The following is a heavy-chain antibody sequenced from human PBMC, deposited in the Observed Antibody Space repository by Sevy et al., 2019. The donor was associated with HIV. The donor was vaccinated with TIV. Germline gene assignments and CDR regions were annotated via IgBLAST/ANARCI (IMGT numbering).Heavy chain of an antibody. J-gene: IGHJ4*01. CDR2: ITPDNGDT. CDR1: GYIFTTYD. V-gene: IGHV1-18*01. D-gene: IGHD1-26*01. CDR3: ARGRAPDSGTSFFEY. Sequence: ASVKVSCRASGYIFTTYDINWVRQAPGQGLEWMGCITPDNGDTSYAQKFQDRVTMTTDTSRRTVYMQLSSLTSDDAGVYYCARGRAPDSGTSFFEYWAHGTMVTVSS.